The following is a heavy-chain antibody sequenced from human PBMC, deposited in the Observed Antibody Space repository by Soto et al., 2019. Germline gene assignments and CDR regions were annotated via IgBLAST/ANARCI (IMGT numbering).Heavy chain of an antibody. Sequence: QVQLQESGPGLVKPSQTLSLTCTVSGGSIIDGQTYLNWIRQHPERGLDWMGYINYRGTTNYRPVLKSRILISIDTSKLQFSLRLTSVTAADTAVYYCARDAPGVAPYWGQGTLVTVSS. D-gene: IGHD2-15*01. V-gene: IGHV4-31*03. CDR1: GGSIIDGQTY. CDR3: ARDAPGVAPY. CDR2: INYRGTT. J-gene: IGHJ4*02.